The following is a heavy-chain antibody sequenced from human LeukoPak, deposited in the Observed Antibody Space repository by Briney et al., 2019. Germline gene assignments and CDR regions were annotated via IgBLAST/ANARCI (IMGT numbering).Heavy chain of an antibody. CDR2: IYHSGST. J-gene: IGHJ3*01. D-gene: IGHD1-26*01. CDR1: GYSISSGYY. CDR3: ARMMIVGYDAFDL. V-gene: IGHV4-38-2*01. Sequence: SETLSLTCAVSGYSISSGYYWGWIRQPPGKGLEWIGSIYHSGSTYYNPSLKSRVTISVDTSKNEVSLKLTSVTAADTAVYYCARMMIVGYDAFDLWGHGTMVTVAS.